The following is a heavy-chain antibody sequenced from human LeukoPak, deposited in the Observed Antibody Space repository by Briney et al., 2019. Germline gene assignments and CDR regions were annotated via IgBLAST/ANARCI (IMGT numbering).Heavy chain of an antibody. Sequence: GGSLRLSCAASGFTFRNLAMGWVRQSPGKGLEWVSVISAGDGDNPYYADSVKGRFSISRDNSNYTLHLQMNSLRVEDTAVFYCAKFKGHYYYDSSGFCDNWGQGTLVTVSS. D-gene: IGHD3-22*01. CDR3: AKFKGHYYYDSSGFCDN. V-gene: IGHV3-23*01. J-gene: IGHJ4*02. CDR1: GFTFRNLA. CDR2: ISAGDGDNP.